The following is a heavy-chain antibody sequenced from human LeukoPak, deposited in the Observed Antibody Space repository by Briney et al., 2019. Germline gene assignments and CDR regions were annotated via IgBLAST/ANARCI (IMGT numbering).Heavy chain of an antibody. CDR2: ISGSGDGT. D-gene: IGHD3-22*01. CDR1: GFTFSSYA. CDR3: AKPLVSDYYDSSGYWGY. V-gene: IGHV3-23*01. Sequence: GGSLRLSCAASGFTFSSYAMSWVRQAPGKGLEWVSAISGSGDGTYYSDSVKGRFTISRDNSKNTLYVQMISLRAEDTAVYYCAKPLVSDYYDSSGYWGYWGQGTLVTVSS. J-gene: IGHJ4*02.